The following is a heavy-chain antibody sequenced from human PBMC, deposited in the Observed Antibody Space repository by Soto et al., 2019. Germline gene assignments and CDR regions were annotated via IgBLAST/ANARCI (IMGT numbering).Heavy chain of an antibody. V-gene: IGHV1-46*01. CDR1: GFSFTNYY. D-gene: IGHD2-15*01. Sequence: QVQLVQSGAEVKKPGASVKVSCKASGFSFTNYYVHWVRQAPGQGLEWMGIINPSGGTTNYAQKSQARVTMTMDTSTSTVYMELSSLTSEDTAVYYCARDVVEYCSGGPCPTPYYYMDVWGKGTTVTVSS. CDR2: INPSGGTT. CDR3: ARDVVEYCSGGPCPTPYYYMDV. J-gene: IGHJ6*03.